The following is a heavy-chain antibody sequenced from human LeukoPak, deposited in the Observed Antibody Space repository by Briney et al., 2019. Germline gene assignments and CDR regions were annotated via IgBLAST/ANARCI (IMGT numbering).Heavy chain of an antibody. J-gene: IGHJ2*01. CDR3: ARAPGSWGSFDL. D-gene: IGHD2-15*01. V-gene: IGHV4-59*01. CDR2: IYYSGST. Sequence: SETLSLTCTVSGGSISSYYWSWIRQPPGKGLEWIGYIYYSGSTNYNPSLKSRVAISVDTSKNQFSVKLSSVTAADTAVYYCARAPGSWGSFDLWGRGTLVTVSS. CDR1: GGSISSYY.